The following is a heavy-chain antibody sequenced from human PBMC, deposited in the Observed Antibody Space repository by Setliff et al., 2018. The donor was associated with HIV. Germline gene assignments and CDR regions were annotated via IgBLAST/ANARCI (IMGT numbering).Heavy chain of an antibody. V-gene: IGHV4-39*01. D-gene: IGHD1-26*01. Sequence: SETLSLTCTVSGGSISSSSYYWGWIRQPPGKGLEWIGSIHFSGSTYYNPSLKSRVTVSVDPSKNQFSLKLSSVTAADTAVYYCARTTYSGSYFNDSWGQGTLVTVSS. CDR1: GGSISSSSYY. J-gene: IGHJ5*01. CDR3: ARTTYSGSYFNDS. CDR2: IHFSGST.